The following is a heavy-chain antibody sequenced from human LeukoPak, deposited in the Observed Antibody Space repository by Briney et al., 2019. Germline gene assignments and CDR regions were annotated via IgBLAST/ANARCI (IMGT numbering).Heavy chain of an antibody. CDR2: ISSSGSTI. J-gene: IGHJ4*02. Sequence: GGSLRLSCAASGFTSSDYYMSWIRQAPGKGLEWVSYISSSGSTIYYADSVKGRFTISRDNAKNSLYLQMNSLRAEDTAVYYCARDGSYCSSTSCYKFFDYWGQGTLVTVSS. CDR1: GFTSSDYY. CDR3: ARDGSYCSSTSCYKFFDY. V-gene: IGHV3-11*01. D-gene: IGHD2-2*02.